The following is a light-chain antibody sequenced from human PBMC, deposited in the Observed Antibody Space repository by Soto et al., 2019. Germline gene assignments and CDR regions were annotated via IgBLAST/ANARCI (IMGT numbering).Light chain of an antibody. CDR1: QSVTSGH. Sequence: EIVLTQSPDTLSLSPGARAPLSCRASQSVTSGHLAWYHQNPGQAPRLLIYDASSRATGIPDRFSGRGSGTDFTLTISRLEPEDFAVYYCQQYGSSVTFGQGTKVDIK. CDR2: DAS. CDR3: QQYGSSVT. J-gene: IGKJ1*01. V-gene: IGKV3-20*01.